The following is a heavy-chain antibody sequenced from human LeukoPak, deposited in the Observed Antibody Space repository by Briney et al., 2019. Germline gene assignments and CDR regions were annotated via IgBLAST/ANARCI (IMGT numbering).Heavy chain of an antibody. Sequence: GGSLRLSCAASGFTFSSYGMSWVRQAPGKGLEWVSAISGSGGSTYYADSVKGRFTISRDNSKNTLYLQMNSLRAEDTAVYYCAKHRYYDILTGYNYWGQGTLVTVSS. J-gene: IGHJ4*02. V-gene: IGHV3-23*01. CDR1: GFTFSSYG. CDR3: AKHRYYDILTGYNY. D-gene: IGHD3-9*01. CDR2: ISGSGGST.